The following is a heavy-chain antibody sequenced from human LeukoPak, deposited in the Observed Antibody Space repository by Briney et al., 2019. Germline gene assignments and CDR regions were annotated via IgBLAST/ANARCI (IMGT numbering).Heavy chain of an antibody. Sequence: SETLSLTCAVYGGSFSGYYWSWTRQPPGKGLEWIGEINHSGSTNYNPSLKSRVTISVDTSKNQFSLKLSSATAADTAVYYCARGLNKYCSGGSCYSGSWGQGTLVTVSS. CDR3: ARGLNKYCSGGSCYSGS. CDR1: GGSFSGYY. D-gene: IGHD2-15*01. J-gene: IGHJ4*02. CDR2: INHSGST. V-gene: IGHV4-34*01.